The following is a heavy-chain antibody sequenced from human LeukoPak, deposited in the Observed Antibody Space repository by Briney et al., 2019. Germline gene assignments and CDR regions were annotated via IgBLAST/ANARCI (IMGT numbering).Heavy chain of an antibody. D-gene: IGHD2-2*01. V-gene: IGHV1-2*02. J-gene: IGHJ5*02. CDR3: AREEYGFDP. CDR1: GYTFTSYG. CDR2: INPKSGGT. Sequence: ASVKVSCKASGYTFTSYGISWVRQPPGQGLEWMGWINPKSGGTNYAQKFQGRVTMTRDTSIHTAYMELSRLRSDDTAVYYCAREEYGFDPWGQGTLVTVSS.